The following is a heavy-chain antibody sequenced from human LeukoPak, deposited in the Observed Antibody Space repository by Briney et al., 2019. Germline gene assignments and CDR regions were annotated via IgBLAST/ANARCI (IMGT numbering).Heavy chain of an antibody. CDR1: GFTFSSYA. CDR3: ARRTYGDYCFDY. CDR2: ISGGGRT. V-gene: IGHV3-23*01. Sequence: PGGSPRLSCAASGFTFSSYAMSWVRQAPGKGLEWVSAISGGGRTYYADSVNGRFTISRDNSKNTLDLQMDSLRAEDTAVYYCARRTYGDYCFDYWGQGTLVTVSS. D-gene: IGHD4-17*01. J-gene: IGHJ4*02.